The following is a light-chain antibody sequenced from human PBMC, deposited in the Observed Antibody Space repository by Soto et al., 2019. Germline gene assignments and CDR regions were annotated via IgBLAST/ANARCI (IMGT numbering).Light chain of an antibody. CDR3: LQYETYWT. CDR1: QTISDW. CDR2: KAS. Sequence: DIQMTQSPSTLSASIGDRVTITCRASQTISDWSAWHQQKPGKAPKLLIYKASSLESGVPSRFSGSGSGTEFTLTISSLQPDDFATYYCLQYETYWTFGQGTKVDI. V-gene: IGKV1-5*03. J-gene: IGKJ1*01.